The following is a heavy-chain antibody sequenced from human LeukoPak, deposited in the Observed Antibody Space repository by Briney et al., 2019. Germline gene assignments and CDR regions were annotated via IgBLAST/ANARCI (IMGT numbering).Heavy chain of an antibody. D-gene: IGHD6-19*01. CDR2: ISGSGGST. CDR3: AKGSGAVAGLSPFDY. J-gene: IGHJ4*02. Sequence: PGGSLRLSCAASGFTFSSYAMSWVRQAPGKGLEWVSAISGSGGSTYYADSVKGRFTLSRDNSKNTLYLQMNSLRAEDTAVYYCAKGSGAVAGLSPFDYWGQGTLVTVSS. V-gene: IGHV3-23*01. CDR1: GFTFSSYA.